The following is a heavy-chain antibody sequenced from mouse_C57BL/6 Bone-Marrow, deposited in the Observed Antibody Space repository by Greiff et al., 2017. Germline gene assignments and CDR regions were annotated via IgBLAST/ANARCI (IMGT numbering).Heavy chain of an antibody. J-gene: IGHJ2*01. CDR3: VFAGY. Sequence: QVQLQQPGAELVRPGTSVKLSCKASGYTFTSYWMHWVKQRPGQGLEWIGVIDPSDSYTNYNQKFKGKATLTVDTSSSTAYMQLSSLTSEDSAVYYCVFAGYWGQGTTLTVSS. CDR2: IDPSDSYT. V-gene: IGHV1-59*01. CDR1: GYTFTSYW.